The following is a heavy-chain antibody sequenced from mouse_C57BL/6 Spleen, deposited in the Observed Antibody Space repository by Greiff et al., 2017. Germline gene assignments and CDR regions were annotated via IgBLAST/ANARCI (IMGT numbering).Heavy chain of an antibody. CDR3: ARSAYDYGNWYFDV. V-gene: IGHV1-52*01. CDR2: IYPSDSET. D-gene: IGHD2-4*01. J-gene: IGHJ1*03. Sequence: QVQLQQPGAELVRPGSSVKLSCKASGYTFTSYWMHWAKQRPIQGLEWIGNIYPSDSETHYNQKFKDKATLTVDKSSSTAYMQLSSLTSEDSAVYYCARSAYDYGNWYFDVWGTGTTVTVSS. CDR1: GYTFTSYW.